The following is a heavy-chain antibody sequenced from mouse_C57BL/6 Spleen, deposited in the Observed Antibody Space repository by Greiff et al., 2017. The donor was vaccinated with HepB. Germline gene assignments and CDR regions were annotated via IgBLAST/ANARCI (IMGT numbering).Heavy chain of an antibody. CDR1: GFNIKDDY. CDR2: IDPENGDT. Sequence: EVQLQQSGAELVRPGASVKLSCTASGFNIKDDYMHWVKQRPEQGLEWIGWIDPENGDTEYASKFQGKATITADTSSNTAYLQLSSLTSEDTAVYYCTTGLRGFAYWGQGTLVTVSA. J-gene: IGHJ3*01. V-gene: IGHV14-4*01. CDR3: TTGLRGFAY. D-gene: IGHD1-1*01.